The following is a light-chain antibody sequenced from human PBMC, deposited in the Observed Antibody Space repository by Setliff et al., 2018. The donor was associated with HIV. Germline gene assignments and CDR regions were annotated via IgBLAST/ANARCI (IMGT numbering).Light chain of an antibody. CDR3: LLSYSGARPNYV. CDR2: DTG. Sequence: ELTQPPSVSVAPGKTARITCGGNNIGGKSVHWFQQKPGQAPRTLIYDTGNKHSWTPARFSGFLLGGRAALTLSGAQPEDEAEYYCLLSYSGARPNYVFGTGTKVTVL. V-gene: IGLV7-46*01. CDR1: NIGGKSVH. J-gene: IGLJ1*01.